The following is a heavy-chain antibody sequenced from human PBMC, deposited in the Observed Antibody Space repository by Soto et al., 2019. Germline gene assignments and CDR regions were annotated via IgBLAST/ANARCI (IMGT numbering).Heavy chain of an antibody. V-gene: IGHV4-31*03. J-gene: IGHJ3*02. CDR2: IYYSGST. D-gene: IGHD3-22*01. CDR3: ARVFTYYYDSSGYPSAFDI. Sequence: SETLSLTCTVSGGSISRGGYYWSWIRQHPGKGLEWIGYIYYSGSTYYNPSLKRRVTISVDTSKNQFSLKLSSVTAADTAVYYCARVFTYYYDSSGYPSAFDIWGQGTMVTVSS. CDR1: GGSISRGGYY.